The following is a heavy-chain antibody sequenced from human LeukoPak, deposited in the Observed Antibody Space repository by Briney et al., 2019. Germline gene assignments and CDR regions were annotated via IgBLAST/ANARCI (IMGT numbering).Heavy chain of an antibody. D-gene: IGHD3-9*01. J-gene: IGHJ4*02. V-gene: IGHV3-64D*06. CDR2: TGPNGAST. CDR3: VKDLTGTWSFDY. CDR1: GFTFSNHF. Sequence: GESLRLSCSTSGFTFSNHFMHWVRQAPGKGLEYVSSTGPNGASTLYADSVKGRFTISRDNSKNALYFQLTSLRLEDTALYYCVKDLTGTWSFDYWGQGTLVTVSS.